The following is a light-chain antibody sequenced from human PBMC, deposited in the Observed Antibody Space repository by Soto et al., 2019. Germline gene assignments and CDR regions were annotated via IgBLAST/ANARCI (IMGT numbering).Light chain of an antibody. CDR2: ATS. V-gene: IGKV3-15*01. Sequence: EIVMTQSPATLSVSPGERVTLSCRASQSISIFLAWYQQKPGQAPRLLIYATSTRATGIPARFSGSGSGTDFTLTISSLQSEDFGFYYCQHYYAWPLTFGGGTNVEI. CDR3: QHYYAWPLT. CDR1: QSISIF. J-gene: IGKJ4*01.